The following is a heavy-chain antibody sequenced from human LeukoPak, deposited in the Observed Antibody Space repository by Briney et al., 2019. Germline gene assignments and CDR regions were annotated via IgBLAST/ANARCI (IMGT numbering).Heavy chain of an antibody. CDR3: AKVPPPYCSGGSCFDAFDI. CDR1: GFTFSNYA. V-gene: IGHV3-23*01. J-gene: IGHJ3*02. D-gene: IGHD2-15*01. CDR2: ISGRGGTT. Sequence: PGGSLRLSCAASGFTFSNYAMNWVRQAPGKGLEWGSAISGRGGTTYYADSVKGRFTVSRDNSKNTVYLQMNSVRAADTAVYYCAKVPPPYCSGGSCFDAFDIWGQGTMVTVSS.